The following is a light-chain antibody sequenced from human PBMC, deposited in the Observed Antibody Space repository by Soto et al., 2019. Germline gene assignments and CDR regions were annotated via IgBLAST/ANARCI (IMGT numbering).Light chain of an antibody. V-gene: IGKV1-9*01. J-gene: IGKJ4*01. CDR2: SAA. CDR3: QHIDRYPVT. CDR1: QDISSY. Sequence: DIQLTQSPAFLSASVGDKVTITCRASQDISSYLAWYQQKPGKAPNLLVYSAATLQSGVPSRFSGSGSGTEFTLTISSRKCHDFVTPFSQHIDRYPVTFGGGTNVEIK.